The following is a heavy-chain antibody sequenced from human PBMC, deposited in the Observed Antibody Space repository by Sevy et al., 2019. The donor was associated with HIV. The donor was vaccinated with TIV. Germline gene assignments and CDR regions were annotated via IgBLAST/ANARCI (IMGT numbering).Heavy chain of an antibody. Sequence: GGSLRLSCAASGFTFTNYGMHWVRQAPGKGLEWVSGISNSGANTYYADSVKGRFTVSRDNSKNTVYLQLNSLRAEDTAIYYCAKESTLLSDWYGEFDYWGQGTIVTVSS. CDR2: ISNSGANT. V-gene: IGHV3-23*01. J-gene: IGHJ4*02. D-gene: IGHD6-19*01. CDR1: GFTFTNYG. CDR3: AKESTLLSDWYGEFDY.